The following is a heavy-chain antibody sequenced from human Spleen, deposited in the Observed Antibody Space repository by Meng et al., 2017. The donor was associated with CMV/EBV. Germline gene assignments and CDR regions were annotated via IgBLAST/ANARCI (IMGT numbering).Heavy chain of an antibody. CDR3: ARAPRGSYYYGMDV. CDR2: IIPILGIA. Sequence: SVKVSCKASGGTFSSYTISWVRQAPGQGLEWMGRIIPILGIANYAQKFQGRVTITADKSTSTAYMELSSLRAEDTAMYYCARAPRGSYYYGMDVWGQGTTVTVSS. D-gene: IGHD3-16*01. V-gene: IGHV1-69*02. J-gene: IGHJ6*02. CDR1: GGTFSSYT.